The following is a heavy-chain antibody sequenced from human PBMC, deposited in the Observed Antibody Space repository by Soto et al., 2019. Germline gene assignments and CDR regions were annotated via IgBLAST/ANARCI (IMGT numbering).Heavy chain of an antibody. CDR1: GGTFSSYA. D-gene: IGHD6-6*01. CDR2: IIPILGTA. Sequence: QVQLVQSGAEVKKPGSSVKVSCKASGGTFSSYAISWVRQAPGHGLEWMGGIIPILGTANYAQKFQGRVTITADESTSTAYMDLSSLRSEDTAVYYCARSRDISSPAGYYYYGMDVWGQGTTVTVSS. J-gene: IGHJ6*02. CDR3: ARSRDISSPAGYYYYGMDV. V-gene: IGHV1-69*01.